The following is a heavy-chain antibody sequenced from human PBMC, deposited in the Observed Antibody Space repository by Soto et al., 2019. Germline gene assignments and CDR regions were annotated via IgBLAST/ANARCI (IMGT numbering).Heavy chain of an antibody. Sequence: QVQLVQSGAEVKKPGSSVKVSCKASGGTFSSYAISWVRQAPGQGLEWMGGIIPIFGTANYAQKFQGRVTITADESTSTAYMELSSLRSEDTAVYYCATGARGDILTDYYYGMDVWGQGTTVTVSS. CDR3: ATGARGDILTDYYYGMDV. D-gene: IGHD3-9*01. J-gene: IGHJ6*02. CDR2: IIPIFGTA. CDR1: GGTFSSYA. V-gene: IGHV1-69*01.